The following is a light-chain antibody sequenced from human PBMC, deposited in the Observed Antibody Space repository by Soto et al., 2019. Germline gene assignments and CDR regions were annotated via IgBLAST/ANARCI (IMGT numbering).Light chain of an antibody. CDR1: QTIRRW. Sequence: DIEMTQSPSTLSASVGDRVTITCRAIQTIRRWLAWYQQRPGKAPKVLIYDATTLESGVPARFSGSGSETEVTLTISSLQPEDSATYYCQHYNSDPWTFGQGAKVEIK. J-gene: IGKJ1*01. CDR3: QHYNSDPWT. V-gene: IGKV1-5*01. CDR2: DAT.